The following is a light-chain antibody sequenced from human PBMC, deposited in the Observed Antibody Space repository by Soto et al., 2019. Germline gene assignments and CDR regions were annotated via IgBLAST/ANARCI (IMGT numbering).Light chain of an antibody. CDR3: QQCYIGWT. V-gene: IGKV1-5*01. J-gene: IGKJ1*01. CDR1: QSIYTW. CDR2: DAS. Sequence: DIHMTQSPPTLSAXWXEXXTXXFRANQSIYTWLAWYQHKPGKAPKLLIYDASSLESGVPSRFSGIGSGTEFTLSISSLQPEAFGTYYCQQCYIGWTFGQGTKVDIK.